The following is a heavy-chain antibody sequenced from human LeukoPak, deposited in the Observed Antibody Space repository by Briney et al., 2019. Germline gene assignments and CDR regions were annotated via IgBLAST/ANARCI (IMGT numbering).Heavy chain of an antibody. CDR3: ARGGSSGDFFDY. D-gene: IGHD6-6*01. CDR1: GYSISSGYY. CDR2: IYHSGST. J-gene: IGHJ4*02. V-gene: IGHV4-38-2*02. Sequence: SETLSLTCTVSGYSISSGYYWGWIRQPPGKGLEWIGSIYHSGSTYYNPSLKSRVTISVDTSKNQFSLKLSSVTAADTAVYYCARGGSSGDFFDYWGQGTLVTVSS.